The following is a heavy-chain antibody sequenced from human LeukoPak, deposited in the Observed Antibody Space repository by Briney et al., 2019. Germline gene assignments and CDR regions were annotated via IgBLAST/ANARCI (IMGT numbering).Heavy chain of an antibody. Sequence: ASVKVPCKASGGTFSSYAISWVRQAPGQGLEWMGGIIPIFGTASYAQKFQGRVTITADESTSTAYMELSSLRSEDTAVYYCARRGYCSSTICAVSYFDLWGRGTLLTVSS. CDR3: ARRGYCSSTICAVSYFDL. CDR1: GGTFSSYA. CDR2: IIPIFGTA. J-gene: IGHJ2*01. D-gene: IGHD2-2*01. V-gene: IGHV1-69*13.